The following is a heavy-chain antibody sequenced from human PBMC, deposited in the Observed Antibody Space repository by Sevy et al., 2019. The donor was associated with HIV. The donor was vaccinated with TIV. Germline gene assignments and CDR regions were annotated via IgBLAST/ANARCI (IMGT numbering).Heavy chain of an antibody. V-gene: IGHV3-30*18. CDR3: AKDSTDGSSWTGWFDP. D-gene: IGHD6-13*01. CDR2: ISYDGSNK. Sequence: GGSLRLSCAASGFTFSSYGMHWVRQAPGKGLEWVAVISYDGSNKYYADSVKGRFTISRGNSKNTLYLQMNSLRAEDTAVYYCAKDSTDGSSWTGWFDPWGQGTLVTVSS. J-gene: IGHJ5*02. CDR1: GFTFSSYG.